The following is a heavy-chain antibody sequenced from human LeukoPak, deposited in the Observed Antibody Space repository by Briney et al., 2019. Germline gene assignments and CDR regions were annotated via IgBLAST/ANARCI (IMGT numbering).Heavy chain of an antibody. Sequence: PSETLSLTCTVSGGSINSYYWSWIRQPPGKGLEWIGYIYHSGSTDYSPSLKSRVTISVDTSQNHFSLKLSSVTAADTAVYYCARSSRGTSDYYGMDVWGQGTTVTVSS. CDR3: ARSSRGTSDYYGMDV. D-gene: IGHD1-1*01. CDR1: GGSINSYY. CDR2: IYHSGST. J-gene: IGHJ6*02. V-gene: IGHV4-59*01.